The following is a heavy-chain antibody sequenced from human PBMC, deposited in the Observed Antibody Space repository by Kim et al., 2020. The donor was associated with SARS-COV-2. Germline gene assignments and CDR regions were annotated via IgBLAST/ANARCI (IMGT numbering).Heavy chain of an antibody. D-gene: IGHD3-10*01. V-gene: IGHV3-33*01. CDR1: GFTFSSYG. Sequence: GGSLRLSCAASGFTFSSYGMHWVRQAPGKGLEWVAVIWYDGSNKYYADSVKGRFTISRDNSKNTLYLQMNSLRAEDTAVYYCARVGGSGSYYIDAFDIWGQGTMVTVSS. CDR3: ARVGGSGSYYIDAFDI. J-gene: IGHJ3*02. CDR2: IWYDGSNK.